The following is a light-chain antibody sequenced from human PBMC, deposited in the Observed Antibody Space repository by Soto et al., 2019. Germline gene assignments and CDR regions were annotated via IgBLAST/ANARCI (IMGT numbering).Light chain of an antibody. CDR1: KNDIGLYDF. V-gene: IGLV2-8*01. CDR3: KSYAGSNTYV. CDR2: EVV. Sequence: QSVLTQPPSASGSPGQSVTISCTGTKNDIGLYDFVSWYQHHPGKAPRLIIYEVVQRPSGVPDRLSGSKSGNTASLTVSGLQAADEADYFCKSYAGSNTYVFGSGTKVTVL. J-gene: IGLJ1*01.